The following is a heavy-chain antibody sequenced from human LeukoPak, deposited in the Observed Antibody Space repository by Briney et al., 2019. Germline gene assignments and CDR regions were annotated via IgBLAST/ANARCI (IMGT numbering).Heavy chain of an antibody. Sequence: SETLSLTCTVSGGSISSYYWSWIRQPPRKGLERIGYIYYSGSTNYNPSLKSRVTISVDTSKNQFSLKLSSVTAADTAVYYCARRYDFWSGYPPPLDCWGQGTLVTVSS. D-gene: IGHD3-3*01. CDR3: ARRYDFWSGYPPPLDC. CDR1: GGSISSYY. J-gene: IGHJ4*02. V-gene: IGHV4-59*01. CDR2: IYYSGST.